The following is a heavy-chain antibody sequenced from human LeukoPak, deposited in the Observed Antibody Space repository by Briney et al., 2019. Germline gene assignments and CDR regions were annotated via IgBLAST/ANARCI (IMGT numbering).Heavy chain of an antibody. Sequence: GGSLRLSRAPSRFAFSNAWMSWVRQAPGKGLEWVGRIKSKTDGGTTDYAAPVRGRFTISRDDSKKRLYLQMNSLTTEDTAVYYCTTGLTTVTSYWGQGTLVTVSS. V-gene: IGHV3-15*01. CDR3: TTGLTTVTSY. CDR1: RFAFSNAW. J-gene: IGHJ4*02. CDR2: IKSKTDGGTT. D-gene: IGHD4-17*01.